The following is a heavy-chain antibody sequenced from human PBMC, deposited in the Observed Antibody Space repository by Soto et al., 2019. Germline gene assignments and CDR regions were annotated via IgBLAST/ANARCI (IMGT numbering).Heavy chain of an antibody. V-gene: IGHV3-7*03. J-gene: IGHJ3*02. Sequence: PGGSLRLSCAASGFTFSSYWMSWVRQAPGKGLEWVANIKQDGSEKYYVDSVKGRFTISRDNAKNSLYLQMNSLRAEDTAVYYCARGVVPETTEEPSDAFDIWGQGTMVTVSS. D-gene: IGHD2-2*01. CDR1: GFTFSSYW. CDR3: ARGVVPETTEEPSDAFDI. CDR2: IKQDGSEK.